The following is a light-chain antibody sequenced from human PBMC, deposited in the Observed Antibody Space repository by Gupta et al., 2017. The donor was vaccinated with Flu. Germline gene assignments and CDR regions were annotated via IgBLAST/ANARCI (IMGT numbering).Light chain of an antibody. CDR3: QQDHSFPYT. CDR1: QYINTY. Sequence: PSSVSASVGDRVTITCRASQYINTYLAWYQQRPGRAPKFLIYDASTLQSGVPSRFSGSGSGTEFTLTINNLQPEDFGTYYCQQDHSFPYTFGQGTKVEIK. CDR2: DAS. J-gene: IGKJ2*01. V-gene: IGKV1-12*01.